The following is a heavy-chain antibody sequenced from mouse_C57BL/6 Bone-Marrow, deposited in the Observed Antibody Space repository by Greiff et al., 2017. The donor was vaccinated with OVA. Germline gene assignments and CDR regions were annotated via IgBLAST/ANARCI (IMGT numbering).Heavy chain of an antibody. CDR3: TRCRVAY. Sequence: QVHVKQSGAELVRPGASVTLSCKASGYTFTDYEMHWVKQTPVHGLEWIGAIDPETGGTAYNQKFKGKAILTAYKSSSTAYMELSGLTSEDSAVYYCTRCRVAYWGQGTLVTVSA. V-gene: IGHV1-15*01. CDR1: GYTFTDYE. CDR2: IDPETGGT. J-gene: IGHJ3*01. D-gene: IGHD3-3*01.